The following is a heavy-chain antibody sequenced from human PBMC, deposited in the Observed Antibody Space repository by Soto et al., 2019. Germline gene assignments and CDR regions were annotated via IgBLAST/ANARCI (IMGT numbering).Heavy chain of an antibody. D-gene: IGHD2-2*01. CDR3: ARHRGEAYCSSTSCYASELDV. CDR2: IYYSGST. Sequence: SETLSFTCTVSGGSISSYYWSWIRQPPGKGLEWIGYIYYSGSTNYNPSLKSRVTISVDTSKNQFSLKLSSVTAADTAVYYCARHRGEAYCSSTSCYASELDVWGKGTTVTVSS. J-gene: IGHJ6*04. CDR1: GGSISSYY. V-gene: IGHV4-59*08.